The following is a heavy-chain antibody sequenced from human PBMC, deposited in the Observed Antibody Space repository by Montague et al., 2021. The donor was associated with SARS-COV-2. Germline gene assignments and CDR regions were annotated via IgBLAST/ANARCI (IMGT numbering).Heavy chain of an antibody. J-gene: IGHJ4*02. CDR3: ARAPDYDSLSGDLTEGCDF. CDR1: GGSFSGYY. CDR2: INHSVST. D-gene: IGHD3-9*01. V-gene: IGHV4-34*01. Sequence: SETLSLTCAVYGGSFSGYYWCWIRQPPGKGLVWIGEINHSVSTNYYPSPQSRVTITVDTSTSQFSLQVSSVTAADTAVYFCARAPDYDSLSGDLTEGCDFWGQGTLVTVSS.